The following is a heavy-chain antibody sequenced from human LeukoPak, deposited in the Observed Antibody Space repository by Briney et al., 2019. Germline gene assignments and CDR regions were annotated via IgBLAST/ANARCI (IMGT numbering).Heavy chain of an antibody. CDR3: AKAPVNHCASSICYGLQS. J-gene: IGHJ5*02. CDR2: IRYDDSE. Sequence: GGSLRLSCAASGFRLSEYGMHWVRQAPGKGLEWLSFIRYDDSEYYSDSVKGRFTISRDNSKNILFLKMHSLRSEDTAVYYCAKAPVNHCASSICYGLQSWGQGTLVIVSS. D-gene: IGHD2-2*01. CDR1: GFRLSEYG. V-gene: IGHV3-30*02.